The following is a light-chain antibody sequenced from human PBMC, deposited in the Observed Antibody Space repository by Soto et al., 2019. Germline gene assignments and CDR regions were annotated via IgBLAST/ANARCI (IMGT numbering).Light chain of an antibody. CDR2: EAS. V-gene: IGLV2-18*01. CDR1: STDFVSYNR. J-gene: IGLJ2*01. CDR3: SLYSALIIYR. Sequence: ITYTETSTDFVSYNRVSWYQQPPGTAPNLIIYEASNRPSGVPGRFSGSKSGNTASLNICGFLQAEEADYYCSLYSALIIYRFG.